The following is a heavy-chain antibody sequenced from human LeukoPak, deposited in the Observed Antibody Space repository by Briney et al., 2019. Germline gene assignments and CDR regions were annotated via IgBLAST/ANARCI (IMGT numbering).Heavy chain of an antibody. CDR2: ISSSSSYI. V-gene: IGHV3-21*01. D-gene: IGHD7-27*01. Sequence: PGGSLRLSCAASGFTFSSYSMNCVRQAPGNGLEWVSSISSSSSYIYYADSVKGRFTISRDNAKNSLYLQMNSLRAEDTAVYYCAGSAGDNFDYWGQGTLVTVSS. J-gene: IGHJ4*02. CDR3: AGSAGDNFDY. CDR1: GFTFSSYS.